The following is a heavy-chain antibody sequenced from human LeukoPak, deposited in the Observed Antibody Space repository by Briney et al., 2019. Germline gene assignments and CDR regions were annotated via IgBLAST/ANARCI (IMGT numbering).Heavy chain of an antibody. CDR2: IGSTTNIR. Sequence: PGGSLRLSCAASGFTFSSYEMNWVRQAPGKGLEWVSYIGSTTNIRYYADSVKGRFTISRDNAKNPLYLQMHSLRAEDTALYYCTRDVGFRFDPWGQGTLVTVSS. CDR1: GFTFSSYE. CDR3: TRDVGFRFDP. D-gene: IGHD2-15*01. J-gene: IGHJ5*02. V-gene: IGHV3-48*03.